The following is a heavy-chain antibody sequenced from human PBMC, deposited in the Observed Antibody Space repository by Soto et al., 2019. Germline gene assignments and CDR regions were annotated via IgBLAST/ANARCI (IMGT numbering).Heavy chain of an antibody. Sequence: EVQLLESGGGLVQPGGSLGLTCAASGFTFAGYVMSWVRQAPGKGLEWVSSISGSGGGIYYADSVKGRFTISRDNSKNTLHMQMNSLRADDTAVYYCAKDRRDCISTPCYYIYGMYVWGQGTTVTVSS. J-gene: IGHJ6*02. CDR2: ISGSGGGI. D-gene: IGHD2-2*01. CDR1: GFTFAGYV. V-gene: IGHV3-23*01. CDR3: AKDRRDCISTPCYYIYGMYV.